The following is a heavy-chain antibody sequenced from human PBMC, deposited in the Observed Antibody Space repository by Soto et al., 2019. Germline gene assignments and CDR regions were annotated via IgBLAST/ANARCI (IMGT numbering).Heavy chain of an antibody. V-gene: IGHV4-39*01. D-gene: IGHD3-22*01. CDR1: GGSISSSSYY. J-gene: IGHJ5*02. CDR2: IYYSGST. CDR3: ARHKDSSGPSGGWFDP. Sequence: QLQLQESGPGLVKPSETLSLTCTVSGGSISSSSYYWGWIRQPPGKGLEWIGSIYYSGSTYYNPSLKSRVTISVVTSKNQFSLKLSSVTAADTAVYYCARHKDSSGPSGGWFDPWGQGTLVTVSS.